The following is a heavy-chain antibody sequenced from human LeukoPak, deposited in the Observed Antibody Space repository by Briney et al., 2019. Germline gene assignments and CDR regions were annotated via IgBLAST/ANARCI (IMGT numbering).Heavy chain of an antibody. J-gene: IGHJ4*02. CDR1: GFTFSSYE. Sequence: GGSLRLSCAASGFTFSSYEMNWVRQAPGKGLEWASYISSSGSTIYYADSVKGRFTISRDNAKNSLYLQMNSLRAEDTAVYYCARGSDWRWLQGTHFDYWGQGTLVTVSS. CDR2: ISSSGSTI. D-gene: IGHD5-24*01. V-gene: IGHV3-48*03. CDR3: ARGSDWRWLQGTHFDY.